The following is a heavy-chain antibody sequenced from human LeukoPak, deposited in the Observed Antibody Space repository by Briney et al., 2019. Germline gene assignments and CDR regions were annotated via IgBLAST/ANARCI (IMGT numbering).Heavy chain of an antibody. CDR2: IRYDGNSK. Sequence: GGSLRLSCAASGFTFSSFGMHWVRQTPGKGLEWVAFIRYDGNSKYNADSVKGRFTISRDNSKNTLYLQMNSLRAEDTAVYYCARRAGAYSHPYDYWGQGTLVTVSS. CDR3: ARRAGAYSHPYDY. V-gene: IGHV3-30*02. D-gene: IGHD4/OR15-4a*01. CDR1: GFTFSSFG. J-gene: IGHJ4*02.